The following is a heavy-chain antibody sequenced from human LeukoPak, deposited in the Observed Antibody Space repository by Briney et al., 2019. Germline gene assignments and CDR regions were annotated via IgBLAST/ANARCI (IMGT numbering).Heavy chain of an antibody. CDR3: ARVRRDGYNSPDY. J-gene: IGHJ4*02. CDR1: GGSISSYY. V-gene: IGHV4-59*01. Sequence: PSETLSLTCTVSGGSISSYYWSWIRQPPGKGLEWIGYIYYSGTTYYNPSLKSRVTISVDTSKNQFSLKLSSETAADTAVYYCARVRRDGYNSPDYWGQGTLVTVSS. D-gene: IGHD5-24*01. CDR2: IYYSGTT.